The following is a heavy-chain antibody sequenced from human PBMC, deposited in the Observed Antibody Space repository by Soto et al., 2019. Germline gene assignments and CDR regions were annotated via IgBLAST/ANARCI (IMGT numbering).Heavy chain of an antibody. D-gene: IGHD6-13*01. CDR2: IYYTGGT. CDR3: ASGTLSTIAAPDS. V-gene: IGHV4-59*01. Sequence: QVQLQESGPGLVKPSETLSLTCNVSGVTIRGYYWNWIRQPPGKTLEWIWSIYYTGGTNYTPALKSRVTIKVDTSKNHFSLKFNSLTAADTAVYYCASGTLSTIAAPDSFGQGTLVTVSS. J-gene: IGHJ4*02. CDR1: GVTIRGYY.